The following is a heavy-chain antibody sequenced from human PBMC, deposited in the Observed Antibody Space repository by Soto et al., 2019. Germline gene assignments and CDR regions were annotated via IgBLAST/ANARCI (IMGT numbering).Heavy chain of an antibody. CDR3: ARDTKLTGAFDY. J-gene: IGHJ4*02. V-gene: IGHV1-69*08. Sequence: QVQLVQSGAEVKKPGSSVKVSCKASGGTFSSYTISWVRQAPGQGLEWMGRIIPILGIANYAQKFQGRVTITADKATSTAYEELSSLSFEDTAVYYCARDTKLTGAFDYWGQVTLVTVSS. D-gene: IGHD7-27*01. CDR2: IIPILGIA. CDR1: GGTFSSYT.